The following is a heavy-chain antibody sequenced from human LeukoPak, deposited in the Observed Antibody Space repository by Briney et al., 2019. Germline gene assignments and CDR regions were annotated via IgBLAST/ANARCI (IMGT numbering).Heavy chain of an antibody. J-gene: IGHJ4*02. D-gene: IGHD3-22*01. CDR3: AKDRSYYDSSGYIYYFDY. V-gene: IGHV3-23*01. Sequence: PGGSLRLSCAASGVTFSSYAMSWVRQAPGKGLEWVSGISGSGVSTYYADSVKGRFTISRDNSKNTLYLQMNSLRAEDTAVYYCAKDRSYYDSSGYIYYFDYWGQGTLVTVSS. CDR2: ISGSGVST. CDR1: GVTFSSYA.